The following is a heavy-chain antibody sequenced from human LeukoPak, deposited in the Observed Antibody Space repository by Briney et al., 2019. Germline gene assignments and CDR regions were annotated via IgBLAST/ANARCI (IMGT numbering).Heavy chain of an antibody. CDR1: GFTFSSYG. CDR2: ISSSSSYI. Sequence: GGSLRLSCAASGFTFSSYGMHWVRQAPGKGLEWVSSISSSSSYIYYADSVKGRFTISRDNAKNSLYLQMNSLRAEDTAVYYCARGNSYGPNSYFDYWGQGTLVTVSS. D-gene: IGHD5-18*01. CDR3: ARGNSYGPNSYFDY. J-gene: IGHJ4*02. V-gene: IGHV3-21*01.